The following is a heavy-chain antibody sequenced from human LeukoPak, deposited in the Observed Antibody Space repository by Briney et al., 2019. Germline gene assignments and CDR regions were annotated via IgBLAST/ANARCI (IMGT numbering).Heavy chain of an antibody. CDR1: GFTFSSYG. V-gene: IGHV3-30*18. J-gene: IGHJ1*01. Sequence: PGRSLRLSCAASGFTFSSYGMHWVRQAPGKGLEWVAVISYDGSNKYYADSVKGRFTISRDNSKNTLYLQMNSLRAEDTAVYYCAKDRLKYSSGWYFYFQHWGQGTLVTVSS. CDR2: ISYDGSNK. CDR3: AKDRLKYSSGWYFYFQH. D-gene: IGHD6-19*01.